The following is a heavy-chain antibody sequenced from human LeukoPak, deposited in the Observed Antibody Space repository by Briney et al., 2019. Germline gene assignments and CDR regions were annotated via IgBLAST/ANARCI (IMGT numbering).Heavy chain of an antibody. J-gene: IGHJ4*02. V-gene: IGHV4-34*01. D-gene: IGHD3-22*01. Sequence: SETLSLTCAVYGGSFSGYCWSWIRQPPGKGLEWIGEINHSGSTNYNPSLKSRVTISVDTSKNQFSLKLSSVTAADTAVYYCARGLYYYDSSGFDYWGQGTLVTVSS. CDR2: INHSGST. CDR3: ARGLYYYDSSGFDY. CDR1: GGSFSGYC.